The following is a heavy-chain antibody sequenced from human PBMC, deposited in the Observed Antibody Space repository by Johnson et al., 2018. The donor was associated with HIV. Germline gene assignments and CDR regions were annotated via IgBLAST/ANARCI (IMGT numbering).Heavy chain of an antibody. CDR1: GFSFDDYA. CDR2: ISWNSGSI. D-gene: IGHD2-21*02. J-gene: IGHJ3*02. V-gene: IGHV3-9*01. Sequence: QLVESGGGLVQPGRSLRLSCAASGFSFDDYAMHWVRQAPGKGLEWVSGISWNSGSIGYADSVKGRFTISRDNARYSLYLQMNSLRAEDTALYYCARKVVTADDAFDIWGQGTMVTVSS. CDR3: ARKVVTADDAFDI.